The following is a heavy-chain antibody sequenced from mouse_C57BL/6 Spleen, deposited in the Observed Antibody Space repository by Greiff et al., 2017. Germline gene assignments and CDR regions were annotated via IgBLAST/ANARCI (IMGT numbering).Heavy chain of an antibody. CDR3: ARHDYDYVMDY. CDR1: GYAFSSYW. Sequence: VQLVESGAELVKPGASVKISCKASGYAFSSYWMNWVKQRPGKGLEWIGQIYPGDGDTNYNGKFKGKATLTADKSSSTAYMQLSSLTSEDSAVYFCARHDYDYVMDYWGQGTSVTVSS. D-gene: IGHD2-4*01. V-gene: IGHV1-80*01. J-gene: IGHJ4*01. CDR2: IYPGDGDT.